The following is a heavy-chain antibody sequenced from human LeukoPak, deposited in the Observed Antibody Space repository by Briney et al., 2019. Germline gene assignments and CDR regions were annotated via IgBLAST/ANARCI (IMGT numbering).Heavy chain of an antibody. CDR2: IKHDGSEK. J-gene: IGHJ5*02. CDR3: AKPHSSPNWFDP. D-gene: IGHD6-13*01. CDR1: VFTVSSNY. Sequence: GGSLRLSCAASVFTVSSNYMSWVRQAPGKGLEWVASIKHDGSEKYYVDSVKGRFTISRDNAKNSLYLQMNSLRVKDTAVYYCAKPHSSPNWFDPWGQGSLVTVSS. V-gene: IGHV3-7*05.